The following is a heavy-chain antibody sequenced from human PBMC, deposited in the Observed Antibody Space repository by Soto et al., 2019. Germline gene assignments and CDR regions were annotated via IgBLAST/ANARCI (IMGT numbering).Heavy chain of an antibody. Sequence: EVQLVESGGGLVQPGGSLRLSCAASGFTFSDHYMDWVRQAPGKGLEWVGRTRNKANSYTTEYAASVKGRFTISRDDSKNSLYLKMNSLKTEDTAVYYCASVVVGATSVSSWGQGTLVTVSS. CDR2: TRNKANSYTT. J-gene: IGHJ5*02. CDR3: ASVVVGATSVSS. D-gene: IGHD1-26*01. CDR1: GFTFSDHY. V-gene: IGHV3-72*01.